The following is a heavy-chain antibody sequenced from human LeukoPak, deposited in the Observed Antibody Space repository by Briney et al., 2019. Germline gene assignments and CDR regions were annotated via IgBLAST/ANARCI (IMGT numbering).Heavy chain of an antibody. V-gene: IGHV3-66*01. Sequence: GGSLRLSCTASGFTFSSYAMYWVRQAPGKGLEWVSVIYSGGSTYYADSVKGRFTISRDNSKNTLYLQMNSLRAEDTAVYYCARDGYNLAYWGQGTLVTVSS. J-gene: IGHJ4*02. CDR3: ARDGYNLAY. CDR2: IYSGGST. D-gene: IGHD5-24*01. CDR1: GFTFSSYA.